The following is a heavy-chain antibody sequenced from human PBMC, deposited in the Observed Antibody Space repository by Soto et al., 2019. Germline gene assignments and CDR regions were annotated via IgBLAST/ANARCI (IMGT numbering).Heavy chain of an antibody. CDR3: ARGYCSSTSCPNDYYYYYGMDV. CDR2: INPSGGST. Sequence: ASVKVSCKASGYTFTSYYMHWVRQAPGQGLEWVGIINPSGGSTSYAQKFQGRVTMTRDTSTSTVYMELSSLRSEDTAVYYCARGYCSSTSCPNDYYYYYGMDVWGQGTTVTVSS. CDR1: GYTFTSYY. V-gene: IGHV1-46*01. D-gene: IGHD2-2*01. J-gene: IGHJ6*02.